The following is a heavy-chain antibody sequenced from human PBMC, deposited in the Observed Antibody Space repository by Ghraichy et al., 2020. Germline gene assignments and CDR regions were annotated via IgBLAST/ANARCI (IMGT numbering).Heavy chain of an antibody. CDR2: ISGSDGST. Sequence: GGSLRLSCAASGFTFSSYGMSWVRQAPGKGLEWVSGISGSDGSTYYADSVKGRFTISRDNTKNTLYLQMNNLRAEDTAVYYCAKTLYSSGWYVTIADYWGQGTLVSVSS. V-gene: IGHV3-23*01. D-gene: IGHD6-19*01. J-gene: IGHJ4*02. CDR3: AKTLYSSGWYVTIADY. CDR1: GFTFSSYG.